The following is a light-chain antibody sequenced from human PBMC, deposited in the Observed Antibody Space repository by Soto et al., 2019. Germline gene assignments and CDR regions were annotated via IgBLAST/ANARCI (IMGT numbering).Light chain of an antibody. V-gene: IGKV1-27*01. J-gene: IGKJ5*01. Sequence: IQMTQSPPSLSASVGDRVIITCRASQGISNYLAWYQQKPGQVPKLLIYVASTLQSGVPSRFSGRGSGTDFSLSISSLQPEDVATYYCQNYNSAPITFGQGTRLEIK. CDR3: QNYNSAPIT. CDR1: QGISNY. CDR2: VAS.